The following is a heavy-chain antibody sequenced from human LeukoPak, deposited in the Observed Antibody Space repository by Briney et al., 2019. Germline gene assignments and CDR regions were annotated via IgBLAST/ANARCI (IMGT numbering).Heavy chain of an antibody. CDR2: IYYSGST. CDR3: ARLGVLLDY. D-gene: IGHD3-10*01. CDR1: GGSISSSSYY. V-gene: IGHV4-39*01. J-gene: IGHJ4*02. Sequence: SETLSLTCTVSGGSISSSSYYWGWIRQPPGKGLEWIGSIYYSGSTYYNPSLKSRVTISVDTSKNQFSLKLSSVTAADTAVYYCARLGVLLDYWGQGTLVTVSS.